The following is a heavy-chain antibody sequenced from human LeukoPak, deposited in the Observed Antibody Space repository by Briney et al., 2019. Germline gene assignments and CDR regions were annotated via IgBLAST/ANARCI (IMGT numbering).Heavy chain of an antibody. CDR1: GYTFTSYD. CDR3: ARGFSGHGGYYFDY. V-gene: IGHV1-8*01. D-gene: IGHD5-12*01. CDR2: MNPNSGNT. J-gene: IGHJ4*02. Sequence: GASVKVSCKASGYTFTSYDINWVRQATGQGLEWMGWMNPNSGNTGYAQKFQGRVTMTRNTSISTAYMELSSLRSEDTGVYYCARGFSGHGGYYFDYWGQGTLVTVSS.